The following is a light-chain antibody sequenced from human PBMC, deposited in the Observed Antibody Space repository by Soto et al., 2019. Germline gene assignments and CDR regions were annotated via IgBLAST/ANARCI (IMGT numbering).Light chain of an antibody. CDR3: LQYGGSALWT. Sequence: EIVLTQPPGPLSVSPGDRVTLSCRASQTVNNNYLAWYQQKPGQAPRPLIYGASTPATGTPARFSGSGSGTEFTLRVSRLEPEDFAVYYCLQYGGSALWTFGPGNKVDMK. V-gene: IGKV3-20*01. CDR2: GAS. CDR1: QTVNNNY. J-gene: IGKJ1*01.